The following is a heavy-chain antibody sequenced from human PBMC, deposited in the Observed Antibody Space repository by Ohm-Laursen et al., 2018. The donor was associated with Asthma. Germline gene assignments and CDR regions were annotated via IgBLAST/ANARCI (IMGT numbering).Heavy chain of an antibody. V-gene: IGHV3-23*01. J-gene: IGHJ6*02. Sequence: SLRLSCAASGFTFSSYAMSWVRQAPGKGLECVSAIIGSGADTYYADSVKGRFTISRDNSKNTLYLQMNSLRAEDTAVYYCAKDASLTYGMDVWGQGTTVTVSS. D-gene: IGHD4/OR15-4a*01. CDR1: GFTFSSYA. CDR3: AKDASLTYGMDV. CDR2: IIGSGADT.